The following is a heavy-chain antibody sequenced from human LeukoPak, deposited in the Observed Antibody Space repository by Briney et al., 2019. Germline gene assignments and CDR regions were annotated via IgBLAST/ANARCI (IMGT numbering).Heavy chain of an antibody. CDR2: IYYSGST. J-gene: IGHJ3*02. D-gene: IGHD6-19*01. CDR3: ARAGYSSGWGAFDI. V-gene: IGHV4-59*01. Sequence: SETLSLTCTVSGGSISSYYWSWIRQPPGKGLEWIGYIYYSGSTNYNPSLKSRVTISVDTSKNQFSLKLSSVTAADTAVYCCARAGYSSGWGAFDIWGQGTMVTVSS. CDR1: GGSISSYY.